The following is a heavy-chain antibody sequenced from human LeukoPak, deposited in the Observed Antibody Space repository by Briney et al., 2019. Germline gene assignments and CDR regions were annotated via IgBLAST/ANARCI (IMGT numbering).Heavy chain of an antibody. CDR3: ARRNYYDSSHAFDI. CDR2: IYTSGST. Sequence: SETLSLTCTVSGGSISSYYWSWIRQPAGKGLEWIGRIYTSGSTNYNPSLKSRVTMSVDTSKNQFSLKLSSVTAADTAVYYCARRNYYDSSHAFDIWGQGTMVTVSS. J-gene: IGHJ3*02. D-gene: IGHD3-22*01. V-gene: IGHV4-4*07. CDR1: GGSISSYY.